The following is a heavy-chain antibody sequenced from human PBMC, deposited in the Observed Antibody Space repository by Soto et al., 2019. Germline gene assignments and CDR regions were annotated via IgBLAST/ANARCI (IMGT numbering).Heavy chain of an antibody. J-gene: IGHJ5*02. CDR2: IYHSGRT. Sequence: QLQLQESGSGLVKPSQTLSLTCAVSGGSISNGGYSWSWIRQPPGKGLEWIGYIYHSGRTYYNPSLKSRVTISVDRYKNQVSLKLSSVTAADTAVHYCARFYGDYANWFDPWGQGILVTVSS. CDR1: GGSISNGGYS. D-gene: IGHD4-17*01. CDR3: ARFYGDYANWFDP. V-gene: IGHV4-30-2*01.